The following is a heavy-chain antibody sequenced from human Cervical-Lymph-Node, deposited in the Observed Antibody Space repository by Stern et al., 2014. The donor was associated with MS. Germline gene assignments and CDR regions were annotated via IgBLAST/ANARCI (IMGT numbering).Heavy chain of an antibody. Sequence: QLVQSGAEVTKPGSSVKVSCKASGGTFSKFPSSWVRQAPVQGHERMGWVFPVFGTPTYAQEFRGRVTITADVSTSTVYMELSSLRSDDTAVYYCALSSETSDRWYSLGYDLWGQGTLVTVSS. CDR2: VFPVFGTP. CDR1: GGTFSKFP. CDR3: ALSSETSDRWYSLGYDL. D-gene: IGHD6-13*01. J-gene: IGHJ5*02. V-gene: IGHV1-69*01.